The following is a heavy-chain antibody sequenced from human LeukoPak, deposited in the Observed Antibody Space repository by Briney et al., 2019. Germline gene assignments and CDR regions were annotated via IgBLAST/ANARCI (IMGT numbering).Heavy chain of an antibody. CDR1: GGTFSSYS. D-gene: IGHD2-15*01. Sequence: SVKVSFKCSGGTFSSYSISWLRQPPAQGLEWVGGIITIYGRGNYAQKFQGRVTITADKSTSTAYMELSSLRSEDTAVYYCARGCSGGRYLLWFDPWGQGTLVTVSS. CDR2: IITIYGRG. V-gene: IGHV1-69*06. CDR3: ARGCSGGRYLLWFDP. J-gene: IGHJ5*02.